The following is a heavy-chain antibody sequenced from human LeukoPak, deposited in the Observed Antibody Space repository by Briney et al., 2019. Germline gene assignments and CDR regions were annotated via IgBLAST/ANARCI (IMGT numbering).Heavy chain of an antibody. CDR3: AREIAAVVDY. J-gene: IGHJ4*02. D-gene: IGHD6-13*01. CDR1: GFTFNNYA. Sequence: PGGSLRLSCAASGFTFNNYAMSWVRQAPGKGLEWVSVISGSDTNTYYADSVKGRFTISRDNSKNTLYLQMNSLRAEDTAVYYCAREIAAVVDYWGQGTLVTVSS. CDR2: ISGSDTNT. V-gene: IGHV3-23*01.